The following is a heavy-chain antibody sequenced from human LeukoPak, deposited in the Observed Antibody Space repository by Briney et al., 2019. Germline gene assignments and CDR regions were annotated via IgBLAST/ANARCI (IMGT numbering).Heavy chain of an antibody. D-gene: IGHD2-15*01. J-gene: IGHJ5*02. CDR2: IKRDGSNT. CDR3: AKGGYASCFDP. CDR1: GFTLSEHS. Sequence: GGSLRLSCEASGFTLSEHSMSWVRQAPGKGLEWVSTIKRDGSNTYYTDSVEGRFTISRDNSKNTLYLEINTLRAEDTAVYYCAKGGYASCFDPWGQGTQVTVSS. V-gene: IGHV3-23*05.